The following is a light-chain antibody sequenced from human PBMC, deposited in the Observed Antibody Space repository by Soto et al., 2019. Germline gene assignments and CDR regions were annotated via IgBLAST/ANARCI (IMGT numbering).Light chain of an antibody. CDR3: QSYDSSNHGV. CDR2: DDN. Sequence: NFMLTQPHSVSESPGKTVTISCTRSSGSIASNYVQWYQQRPGSAPSAVIYDDNERPYGVPDRFSGSIDSSSNSASLTISGLKTEDEADYYCQSYDSSNHGVFGGGTKVTVL. CDR1: SGSIASNY. V-gene: IGLV6-57*04. J-gene: IGLJ2*01.